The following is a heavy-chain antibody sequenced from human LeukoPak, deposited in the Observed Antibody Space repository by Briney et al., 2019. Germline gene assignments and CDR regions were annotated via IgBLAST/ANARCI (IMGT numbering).Heavy chain of an antibody. CDR1: GGSISSGDYY. V-gene: IGHV4-39*01. J-gene: IGHJ4*02. CDR2: IYYSGST. D-gene: IGHD2-15*01. CDR3: ARRAYCSGGSCYSGGGDY. Sequence: SETLSLTCTVSGGSISSGDYYWGWIRQPPGKGLEWIGSIYYSGSTYYNPSLKSRVTISVDTSKNQFSLKLSSVTAADTAVYYCARRAYCSGGSCYSGGGDYWGQGTLVTVSS.